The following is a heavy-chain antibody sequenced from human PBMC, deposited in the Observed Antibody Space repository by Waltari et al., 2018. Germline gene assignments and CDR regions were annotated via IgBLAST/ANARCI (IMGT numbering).Heavy chain of an antibody. D-gene: IGHD3-22*01. CDR1: GGSFSGYY. Sequence: QVQLQQWGAGLLKPSETLSLTCAVYGGSFSGYYWSWIRQPPGKGLEWIGEINHMGSNNYNPSLKSRVTISVDTSKNQFSLKLSSVTAADTAVYYCASSHYYDSSGYTIDYWGQGTLVTVSS. CDR2: INHMGSN. CDR3: ASSHYYDSSGYTIDY. V-gene: IGHV4-34*01. J-gene: IGHJ4*02.